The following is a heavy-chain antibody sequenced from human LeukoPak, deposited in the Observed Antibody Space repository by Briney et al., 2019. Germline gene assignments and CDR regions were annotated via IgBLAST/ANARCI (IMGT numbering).Heavy chain of an antibody. CDR2: INPKSGGT. Sequence: GASVKVSCKASGYTFSGYYMHWVRQAPGQGLEWMGWINPKSGGTNYAQKFQGRVTMTRNTSITTAYMELSSLRSDDTAIYYCAINRKDIGVAGTAFDYWGQGTLVTVSS. CDR3: AINRKDIGVAGTAFDY. J-gene: IGHJ4*02. CDR1: GYTFSGYY. D-gene: IGHD6-19*01. V-gene: IGHV1-2*02.